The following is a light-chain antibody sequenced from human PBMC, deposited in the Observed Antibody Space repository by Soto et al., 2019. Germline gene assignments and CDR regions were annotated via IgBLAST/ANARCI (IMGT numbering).Light chain of an antibody. CDR2: GAS. V-gene: IGKV3-15*01. CDR3: QQHNDWPLA. Sequence: DIVMTQSPATLSVSPGERATLSCRASQSVSSNLAWYQQKPGQAPRLLIYGASSRATGIPARFSGSGSGTEFTLTISSLQSEDFGVYYCQQHNDWPLAFGGGTKVEVK. CDR1: QSVSSN. J-gene: IGKJ4*01.